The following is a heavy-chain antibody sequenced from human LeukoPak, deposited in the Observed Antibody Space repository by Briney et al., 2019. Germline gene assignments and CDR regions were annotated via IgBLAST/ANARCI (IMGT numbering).Heavy chain of an antibody. Sequence: SETLSLTCTVSGGSISSSSYYWRPIRQPPGEGLVWIGSIYYSGSTHYNPSLPSRVSISVDTSKNQFSLKLISVPAADSAVYYCARNATVTTLIQAYNPFDPWGQGTPVTVPS. CDR3: ARNATVTTLIQAYNPFDP. V-gene: IGHV4-39*01. J-gene: IGHJ5*02. CDR2: IYYSGST. CDR1: GGSISSSSYY. D-gene: IGHD4-17*01.